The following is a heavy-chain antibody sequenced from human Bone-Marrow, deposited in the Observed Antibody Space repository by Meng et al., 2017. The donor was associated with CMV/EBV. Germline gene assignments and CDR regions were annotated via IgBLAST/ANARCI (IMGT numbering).Heavy chain of an antibody. J-gene: IGHJ4*02. CDR2: ISSSGSTI. CDR3: ARANSGSLAFDY. V-gene: IGHV3-11*04. CDR1: GFTFSDYY. D-gene: IGHD1-26*01. Sequence: CAASGFTFSDYYMSWIRQAPGKGLEWVSYISSSGSTIYYADSVKGRFTFSRDNAKNSLYLQMNSLRAEDTTVYYCARANSGSLAFDYWGQGTLVTVSS.